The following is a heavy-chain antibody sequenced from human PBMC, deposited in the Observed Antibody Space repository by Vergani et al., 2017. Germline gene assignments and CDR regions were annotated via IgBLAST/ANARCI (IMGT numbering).Heavy chain of an antibody. V-gene: IGHV4-34*01. Sequence: QVQLQQWGAGLLKPSETLSLTCAVYGGSFSGYYWSWIHQPPGKGLEWIGEINHSGSTNYNPSLKSRVTISVDTSKNQFSLKLSSVTAADTAVYYCASRPFCWGGGDCPNWFDPWGQGTLVTVSS. CDR2: INHSGST. CDR3: ASRPFCWGGGDCPNWFDP. D-gene: IGHD2-21*02. CDR1: GGSFSGYY. J-gene: IGHJ5*02.